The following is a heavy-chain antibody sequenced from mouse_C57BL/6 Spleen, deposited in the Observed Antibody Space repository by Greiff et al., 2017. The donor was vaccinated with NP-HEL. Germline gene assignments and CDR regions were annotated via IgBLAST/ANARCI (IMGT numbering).Heavy chain of an antibody. CDR3: ARSHYGPYFDY. CDR1: GYTFTSYW. CDR2: IYPSDSET. J-gene: IGHJ2*01. Sequence: QVQLQQPGAELVRPGSSVKLSCKASGYTFTSYWMDWVKQRPGQGLEWIGNIYPSDSETHYNQKFKDKATLTVDKSSSTAYMQLSSLTSEDSAVYYCARSHYGPYFDYWGQGTTLTVSS. D-gene: IGHD1-1*02. V-gene: IGHV1-61*01.